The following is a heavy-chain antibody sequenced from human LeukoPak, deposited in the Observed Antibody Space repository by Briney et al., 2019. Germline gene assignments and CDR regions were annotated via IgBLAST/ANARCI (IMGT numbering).Heavy chain of an antibody. D-gene: IGHD2-2*01. CDR2: IYPGDSET. J-gene: IGHJ1*01. V-gene: IGHV5-51*01. Sequence: GESLKISCKGSGYSFSTYWVGWVRQMPGKGLESMGIIYPGDSETRYSPSFQGQVTISADKSISTAYLQWSSLKASDTAMYYCARQAVPVAKYFQYWGQGTLVTVSS. CDR3: ARQAVPVAKYFQY. CDR1: GYSFSTYW.